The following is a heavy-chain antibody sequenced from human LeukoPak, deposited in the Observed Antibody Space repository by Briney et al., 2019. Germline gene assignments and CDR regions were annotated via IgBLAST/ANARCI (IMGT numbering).Heavy chain of an antibody. J-gene: IGHJ1*01. CDR2: ISGYSGNT. Sequence: ASVKVSCKASGYTFTSYGISWVRQAPGQGLEWMGWISGYSGNTEYAQNLQDRVTMTTDTSTTTAYMELRSLRSDDTAVYYCARDGSSWTGYFQHWGQGTLVTVSS. D-gene: IGHD6-13*01. CDR3: ARDGSSWTGYFQH. V-gene: IGHV1-18*01. CDR1: GYTFTSYG.